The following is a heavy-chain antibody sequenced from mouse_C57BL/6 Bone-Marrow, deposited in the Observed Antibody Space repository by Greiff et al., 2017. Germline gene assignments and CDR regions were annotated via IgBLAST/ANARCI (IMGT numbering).Heavy chain of an antibody. Sequence: VQLQQSGAELVRPGTSVKMSCKASGYTFTNYWIGWAKQRPGHGLEWIGDIYPGGGSTNYNEKFKGKATLTADKSSSTAYMQFSSLTSEDSAIYYCARADYSNYYYAMDYWGQGTSVTVSS. D-gene: IGHD2-5*01. V-gene: IGHV1-63*01. CDR2: IYPGGGST. CDR3: ARADYSNYYYAMDY. CDR1: GYTFTNYW. J-gene: IGHJ4*01.